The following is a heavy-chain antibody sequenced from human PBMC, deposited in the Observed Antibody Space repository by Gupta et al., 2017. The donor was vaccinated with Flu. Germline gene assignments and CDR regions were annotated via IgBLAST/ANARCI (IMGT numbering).Heavy chain of an antibody. CDR2: IIPIFGTA. D-gene: IGHD3-3*01. J-gene: IGHJ6*02. V-gene: IGHV1-69*06. CDR1: GGTFRSYA. CDR3: ARGESDQGSGYDFWSGYLSRDYYYYGMDV. Sequence: QVQLVQSGAELKKPGSSVKVSCKASGGTFRSYAISWVRQAAGQGLEWMGGIIPIFGTANYAQKFQGRVTMTADKSTSTAYMELSSLRSEDTAVYYCARGESDQGSGYDFWSGYLSRDYYYYGMDVWGQGTTVTVSS.